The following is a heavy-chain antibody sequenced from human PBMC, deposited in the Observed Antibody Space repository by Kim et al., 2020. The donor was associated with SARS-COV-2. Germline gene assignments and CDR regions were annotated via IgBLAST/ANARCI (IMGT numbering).Heavy chain of an antibody. V-gene: IGHV3-30*04. Sequence: GGSLRLSCAASGFTFSSYAMHWVRQAPGKGLEWLSVMSYDGSNKYYADSVKGRFTISRDNSENTLYLQMNSLRPEDTALYYCARGLTPRGALQHWGQGTLVTVSS. CDR3: ARGLTPRGALQH. J-gene: IGHJ1*01. D-gene: IGHD3-10*01. CDR1: GFTFSSYA. CDR2: MSYDGSNK.